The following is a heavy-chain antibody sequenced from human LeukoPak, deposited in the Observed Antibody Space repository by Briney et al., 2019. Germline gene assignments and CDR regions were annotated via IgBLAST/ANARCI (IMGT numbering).Heavy chain of an antibody. V-gene: IGHV3-74*01. Sequence: PGGSLRLSCAASGFIFTDYWMHWVRQGPGKELVWVARISGDGRGTTYADSVKGRFTISRDNAKSTAFLQMKSLRAEDTAVYYCAKDTGTAMVDYWGQGTLVTVSS. CDR3: AKDTGTAMVDY. D-gene: IGHD5-18*01. CDR1: GFIFTDYW. J-gene: IGHJ4*02. CDR2: ISGDGRGT.